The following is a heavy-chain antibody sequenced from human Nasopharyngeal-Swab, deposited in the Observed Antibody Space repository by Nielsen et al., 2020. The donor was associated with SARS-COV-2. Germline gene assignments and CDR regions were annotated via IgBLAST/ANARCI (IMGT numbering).Heavy chain of an antibody. V-gene: IGHV1-3*01. CDR2: INAGKGNT. CDR3: ARVPAVAASRIDY. J-gene: IGHJ4*02. Sequence: ASVKVSCKASGYTLSTYAMYWVRQAPAQRPEFMGWINAGKGNTIYSQKFQGRVRISRDTSANTVYMELNRLRSEDTAVYYCARVPAVAASRIDYWGQGTLVTVSS. D-gene: IGHD6-19*01. CDR1: GYTLSTYA.